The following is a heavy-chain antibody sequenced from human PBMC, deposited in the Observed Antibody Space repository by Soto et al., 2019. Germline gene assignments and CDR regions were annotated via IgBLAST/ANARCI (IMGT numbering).Heavy chain of an antibody. V-gene: IGHV4-31*03. D-gene: IGHD6-6*01. Sequence: SETLSLTCTVSGGSISSGGYYWSWIRQHPGKGPEWIGYIYYSGSTYYNPSLKSRVTISVDTSKNQFSLKLSSVTAADTAVYYCARRLGYSSSSDSYFDYWGQGTLVTVSS. CDR3: ARRLGYSSSSDSYFDY. CDR2: IYYSGST. J-gene: IGHJ4*02. CDR1: GGSISSGGYY.